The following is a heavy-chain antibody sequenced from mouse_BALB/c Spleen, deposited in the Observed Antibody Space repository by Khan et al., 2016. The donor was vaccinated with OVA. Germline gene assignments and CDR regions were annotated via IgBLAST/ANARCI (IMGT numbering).Heavy chain of an antibody. CDR3: AIRDYFDY. V-gene: IGHV1S137*01. J-gene: IGHJ2*01. CDR2: ISTDSVNK. Sequence: QVQLKQSGPELVRPGVSVKISCKGSAYTFPDYSLHWVKQSNPRSQEWIGVISTDSVNKNYNQKFKGKATLTVDKSSSTAYMELARMTSEDSAIYYCAIRDYFDYWGQGTTLTVSS. CDR1: AYTFPDYS.